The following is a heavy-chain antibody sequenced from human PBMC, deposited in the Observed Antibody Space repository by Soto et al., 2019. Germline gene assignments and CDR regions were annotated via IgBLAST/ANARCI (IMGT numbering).Heavy chain of an antibody. CDR3: ARRGDYGDYYFDY. D-gene: IGHD4-17*01. Sequence: QLQLQESGPGLVKPSETLSLTCTVSGGSISSSSYYWGWIRQPPGKGLEWIGSIYYSGSTYYNPSLKSRVTITVDTAKNQFSLKLSSVTAADTAVYYCARRGDYGDYYFDYWGQGTLVTFSS. J-gene: IGHJ4*02. CDR1: GGSISSSSYY. V-gene: IGHV4-39*01. CDR2: IYYSGST.